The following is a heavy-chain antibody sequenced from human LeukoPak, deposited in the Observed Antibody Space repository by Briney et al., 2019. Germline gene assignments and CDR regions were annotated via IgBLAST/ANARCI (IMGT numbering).Heavy chain of an antibody. J-gene: IGHJ4*02. Sequence: QSQTLSLTCAISGDSVSSNSAAWNWIRQSPSRGLEWLGSTYHRSKWYNDYALSVKSRISVNPDTPKNQFSLQLNSVTLEDTAVYYCARGGSYSFDYWGQGTLVTVSS. CDR3: ARGGSYSFDY. D-gene: IGHD1-26*01. V-gene: IGHV6-1*01. CDR1: GDSVSSNSAA. CDR2: TYHRSKWYN.